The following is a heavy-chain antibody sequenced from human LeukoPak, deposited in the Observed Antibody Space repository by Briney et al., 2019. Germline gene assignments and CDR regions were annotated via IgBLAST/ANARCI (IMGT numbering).Heavy chain of an antibody. D-gene: IGHD6-13*01. Sequence: SGRSLRLSCAASGFTFSYYSINWVRQAPGKGLEWVSSVSSSGSTIYYADSVKGRFSMSRDNAKNSVYLQMTSLRDEDTAAYYCARGRGSSNYFDYWGQGTLVTVSS. V-gene: IGHV3-48*02. CDR1: GFTFSYYS. CDR3: ARGRGSSNYFDY. CDR2: VSSSGSTI. J-gene: IGHJ4*02.